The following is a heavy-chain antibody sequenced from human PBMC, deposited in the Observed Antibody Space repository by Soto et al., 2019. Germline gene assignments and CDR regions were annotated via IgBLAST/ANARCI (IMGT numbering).Heavy chain of an antibody. CDR2: ISSSSSYI. D-gene: IGHD4-17*01. J-gene: IGHJ3*02. CDR1: GFTFVNYS. V-gene: IGHV3-21*01. CDR3: ASSQPWLRGLRSGVAAFDI. Sequence: GGSLRLSYPASGFTFVNYSINWVRQAPGKGLEWVSSISSSSSYIYYADSVKGRFTISRDNAKNSLYLQMNSLRAEDTAVYYCASSQPWLRGLRSGVAAFDIWGQGTMVTVSS.